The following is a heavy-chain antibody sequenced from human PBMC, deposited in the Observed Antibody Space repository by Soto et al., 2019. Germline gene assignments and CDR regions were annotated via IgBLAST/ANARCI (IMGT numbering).Heavy chain of an antibody. CDR3: TRHVTSGSPPFDY. CDR2: IDTSGSTI. Sequence: PGGSLRLSCAASGFTFSFYEMNWVRQAPGKGLEWVSNIDTSGSTIYYADSVKGRFTISRDNAKKSLYLQMNSLKTEDTAVYYCTRHVTSGSPPFDYWGQGTLVTVSS. D-gene: IGHD3-10*01. J-gene: IGHJ4*02. V-gene: IGHV3-48*03. CDR1: GFTFSFYE.